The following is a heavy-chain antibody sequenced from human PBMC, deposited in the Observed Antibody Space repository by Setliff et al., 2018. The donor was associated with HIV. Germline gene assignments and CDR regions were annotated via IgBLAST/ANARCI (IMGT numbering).Heavy chain of an antibody. CDR3: VRGVQFMEWLE. Sequence: GGSLRLSCTASGFTLGDYAMSWVRQAPGKGLEWVGYIRSKEYGGTTEYAASVKCRFVISKDDSKSIVYLQMNSLKTEDTAVYYCVRGVQFMEWLEGGQGTLVTVSS. CDR2: IRSKEYGGTT. D-gene: IGHD3-3*01. V-gene: IGHV3-49*04. J-gene: IGHJ4*02. CDR1: GFTLGDYA.